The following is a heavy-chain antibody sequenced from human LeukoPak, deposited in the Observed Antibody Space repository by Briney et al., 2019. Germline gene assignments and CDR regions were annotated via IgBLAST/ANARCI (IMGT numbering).Heavy chain of an antibody. J-gene: IGHJ6*02. CDR1: GFTFSSYS. CDR3: ASGIAAAGTSGYYYYGMDV. V-gene: IGHV3-48*04. CDR2: ISSSGSTI. D-gene: IGHD6-13*01. Sequence: GGSLRLSCAASGFTFSSYSMNWVRQAPGKGLEWVSYISSSGSTIYYADSVKGRFTISRDNAKNSLYLQMNSLRAEDTAVYYCASGIAAAGTSGYYYYGMDVWGQGTTVTVSS.